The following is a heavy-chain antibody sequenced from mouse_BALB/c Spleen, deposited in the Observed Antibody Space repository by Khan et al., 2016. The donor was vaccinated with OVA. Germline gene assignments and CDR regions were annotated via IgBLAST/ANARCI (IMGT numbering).Heavy chain of an antibody. CDR1: GYTFTSYV. CDR2: IYPYNDAT. Sequence: VRLQQSGPELVKPGASVKMSCKASGYTFTSYVMHWVRQKPGQGLEWIGDIYPYNDATKYNEKFKGKATLTSDKSSSTAYMELSSLTSEDSAVYYCAKNDRYDVYFDYWGQGTTLTVSS. CDR3: AKNDRYDVYFDY. J-gene: IGHJ2*01. D-gene: IGHD2-14*01. V-gene: IGHV1S136*01.